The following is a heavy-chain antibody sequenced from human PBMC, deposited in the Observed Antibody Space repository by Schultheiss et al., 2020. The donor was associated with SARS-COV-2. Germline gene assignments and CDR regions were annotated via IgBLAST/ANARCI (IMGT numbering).Heavy chain of an antibody. V-gene: IGHV3-74*01. CDR2: TNSDGSDT. CDR1: GFTFSTSW. J-gene: IGHJ4*02. CDR3: ARDSLTFWSGYSNFDY. D-gene: IGHD3-3*01. Sequence: GGSLRLSCAASGFTFSTSWMHWVRQVPGKGLVWVARTNSDGSDTTYADSVKGRFTISRDNSKNTLYLQMNSLRAEDTAVYYCARDSLTFWSGYSNFDYWGQGTLVTVSS.